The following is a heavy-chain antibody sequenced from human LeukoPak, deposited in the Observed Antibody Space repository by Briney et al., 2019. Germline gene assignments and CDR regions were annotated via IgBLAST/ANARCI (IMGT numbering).Heavy chain of an antibody. V-gene: IGHV3-23*01. CDR3: AKDHASGWYFDY. J-gene: IGHJ4*02. Sequence: GGSLRLSCAASGFTFSSYAMSWVRQAPGKGLEWFSAIRGSGGSTYYADSVKGRFTISRDNSKNTLYLQMNSLRAEDTAVYYCAKDHASGWYFDYWGQGTLVTVSS. CDR2: IRGSGGST. D-gene: IGHD6-19*01. CDR1: GFTFSSYA.